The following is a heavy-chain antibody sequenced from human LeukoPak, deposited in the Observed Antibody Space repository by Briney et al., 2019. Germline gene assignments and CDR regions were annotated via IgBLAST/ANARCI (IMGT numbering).Heavy chain of an antibody. V-gene: IGHV4-59*01. CDR1: GGSFSGYY. CDR3: ARVSEGYGGNSAFDF. Sequence: PPETLSLTCAVYGGSFSGYYWSWIRQPPGKGLEWVGYFFYRGSTNYNASLKSRVTISLDTSKNQFSLKLSSVTAADTAVYYCARVSEGYGGNSAFDFWGQGTLVTVSS. D-gene: IGHD4-23*01. J-gene: IGHJ4*02. CDR2: FFYRGST.